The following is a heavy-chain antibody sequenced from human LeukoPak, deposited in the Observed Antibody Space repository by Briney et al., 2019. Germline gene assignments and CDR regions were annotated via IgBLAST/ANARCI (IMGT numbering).Heavy chain of an antibody. CDR3: AKDGNYYDSSGYGDY. CDR2: IRYDGSNK. CDR1: GLTFSRYG. D-gene: IGHD3-22*01. V-gene: IGHV3-30*02. Sequence: GGPLRLSCATSGLTFSRYGMHGVREAPGTGQERVAVIRYDGSNKYYADSVKGRFTISRDNSKNTLYLQMNSLRAEDTAVYYCAKDGNYYDSSGYGDYWGQGTLVTVSS. J-gene: IGHJ4*02.